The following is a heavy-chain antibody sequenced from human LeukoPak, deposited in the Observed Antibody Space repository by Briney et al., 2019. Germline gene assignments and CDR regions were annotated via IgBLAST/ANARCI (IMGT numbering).Heavy chain of an antibody. V-gene: IGHV4-39*01. CDR3: ARRGGNRVRLFDL. D-gene: IGHD5-12*01. Sequence: PSETLSLTCTVSDGSISNSSYYWGWSRQPPGKGLEWIGSIYYSGTTYDNPSLKSRVTISVDTSKNQFSLKLSSVTAADTAVYYCARRGGNRVRLFDLWGRGTLVIVSS. CDR2: IYYSGTT. J-gene: IGHJ2*01. CDR1: DGSISNSSYY.